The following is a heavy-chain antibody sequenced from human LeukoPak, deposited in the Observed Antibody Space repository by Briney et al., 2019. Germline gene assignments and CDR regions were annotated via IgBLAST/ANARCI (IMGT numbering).Heavy chain of an antibody. V-gene: IGHV4-34*01. CDR2: INPSGST. Sequence: SETLSLTCAVYGESLSAYYWNWIRQSPGEGLEWIGEINPSGSTNYNPSLKSRVTISVDTSKNQFSLKLSSVTAADTAVYYCASQYDSSGYYYFDYWGQGTLVTVSS. J-gene: IGHJ4*02. CDR1: GESLSAYY. D-gene: IGHD3-22*01. CDR3: ASQYDSSGYYYFDY.